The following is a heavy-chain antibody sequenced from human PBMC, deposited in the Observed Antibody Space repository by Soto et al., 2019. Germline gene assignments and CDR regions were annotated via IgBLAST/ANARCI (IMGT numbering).Heavy chain of an antibody. V-gene: IGHV3-30-3*01. CDR3: ARGAEHPLLDSDFFYGMDV. CDR2: ISYEGSTK. CDR1: GFSFSSHG. D-gene: IGHD2-2*01. Sequence: QVQLVESGGGVVQPGTSLRLSCAASGFSFSSHGMHWVRQAPGKGLEWVAVISYEGSTKFYADSVKGRFTISRDKSKNTLFLQMNSLRLEDTAVYYCARGAEHPLLDSDFFYGMDVWGQGTTVTVSS. J-gene: IGHJ6*02.